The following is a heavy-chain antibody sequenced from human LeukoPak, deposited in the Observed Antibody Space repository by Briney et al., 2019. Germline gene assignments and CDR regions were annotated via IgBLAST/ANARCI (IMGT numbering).Heavy chain of an antibody. D-gene: IGHD5-18*01. CDR1: GGTFIIYA. Sequence: SVTVSFKSSGGTFIIYAISGVRQAPGKGLEWMGRSIPILGIANFAQKFQGRVTITPDKSTSTDYMAMSRRRSEDTAVYYCAIQDRGYSYGSAVDYWGQGTLVTASS. J-gene: IGHJ4*02. CDR2: SIPILGIA. CDR3: AIQDRGYSYGSAVDY. V-gene: IGHV1-69*04.